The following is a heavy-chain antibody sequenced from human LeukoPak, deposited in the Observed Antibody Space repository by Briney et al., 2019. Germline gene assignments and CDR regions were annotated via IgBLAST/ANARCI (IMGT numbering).Heavy chain of an antibody. Sequence: PSETLSLTCTVSGGSISSYYRSWIRQPPGKGLEWIGSIYYSGSTYYNPSLKSRVTISVDTSKNQFSLKLSSVTAADTAVYYCARKGEHYYDSGKLWPAWFDLWGQGTLVTVSS. CDR1: GGSISSYY. CDR2: IYYSGST. CDR3: ARKGEHYYDSGKLWPAWFDL. D-gene: IGHD3-10*01. J-gene: IGHJ5*02. V-gene: IGHV4-39*07.